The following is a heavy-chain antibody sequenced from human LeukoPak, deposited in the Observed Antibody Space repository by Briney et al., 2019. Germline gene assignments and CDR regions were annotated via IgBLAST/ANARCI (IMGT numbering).Heavy chain of an antibody. CDR3: ARDGSSWSNWLDP. J-gene: IGHJ5*02. D-gene: IGHD6-13*01. CDR2: VSGSGGNT. V-gene: IGHV3-23*01. Sequence: GGSLRLSCAASGFTLNNYAMSWVRQAPGMGLEWVSAVSGSGGNTYYADSVRGRFTISRDNAKNSLYLQMNSLRAEDAAVYYCARDGSSWSNWLDPWGQGTLVTVSS. CDR1: GFTLNNYA.